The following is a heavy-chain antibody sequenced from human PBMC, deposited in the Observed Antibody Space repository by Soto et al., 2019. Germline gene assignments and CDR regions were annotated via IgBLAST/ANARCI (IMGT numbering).Heavy chain of an antibody. CDR3: ARSGPGQDCRGGGCHRTCAF. CDR1: GFTFSSYA. CDR2: ISSDARNK. V-gene: IGHV3-30*03. D-gene: IGHD2-15*01. Sequence: QVHLVESGGGVVQPGRSLRLSCAASGFTFSSYAFHWVRLAPGKGLEWLAFISSDARNKYYHYSLEDRLTVSRDDSKNTVYLQMNSLRPEDTAVYFCARSGPGQDCRGGGCHRTCAFWGQGTLVTVSS. J-gene: IGHJ4*02.